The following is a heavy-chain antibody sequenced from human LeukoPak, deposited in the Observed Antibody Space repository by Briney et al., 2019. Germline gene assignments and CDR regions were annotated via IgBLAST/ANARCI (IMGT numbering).Heavy chain of an antibody. J-gene: IGHJ4*02. D-gene: IGHD3-22*01. V-gene: IGHV1-69*13. CDR3: ARDGGYSSGSDY. CDR2: IIPIFGTA. CDR1: GGTFSSYA. Sequence: AASVTVSCTASGGTFSSYAISWVRQAPGQGLEWMGGIIPIFGTANYAQKFQGRVTITADESTSTAYMELSSLRSEDTAVYYCARDGGYSSGSDYWGQGTLVTVSS.